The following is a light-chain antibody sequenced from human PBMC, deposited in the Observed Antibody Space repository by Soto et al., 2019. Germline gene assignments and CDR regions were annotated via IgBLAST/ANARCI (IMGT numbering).Light chain of an antibody. CDR3: QQYGSSPYT. J-gene: IGKJ2*01. CDR1: QSVSSSY. V-gene: IGKV3-20*01. Sequence: EIVLTQSPATLSLSPGERATLSFMASQSVSSSYLAWYQQKPGQAPRLLIYGASSRATGIPDRFSGTGSGTDFTLTISRLEPEDFAVYYCQQYGSSPYTFGLGTKVDI. CDR2: GAS.